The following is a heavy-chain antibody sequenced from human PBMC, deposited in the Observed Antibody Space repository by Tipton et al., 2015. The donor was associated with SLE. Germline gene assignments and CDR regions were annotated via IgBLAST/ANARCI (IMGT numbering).Heavy chain of an antibody. CDR1: GGSISSSNYY. J-gene: IGHJ4*02. CDR2: IYYSGST. Sequence: TLSLTCTVSGGSISSSNYYWGWIRQPPGKGLEWIGSIYYSGSTYYNPSLKSRVTISVDTSKKQFSLKLSSVTAADTAVYYCARFEVIVPRDWGQGTLVTVSS. D-gene: IGHD2-2*01. V-gene: IGHV4-39*01. CDR3: ARFEVIVPRD.